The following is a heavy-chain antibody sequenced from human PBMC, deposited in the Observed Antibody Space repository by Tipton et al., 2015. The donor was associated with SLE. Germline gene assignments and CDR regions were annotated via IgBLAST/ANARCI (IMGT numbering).Heavy chain of an antibody. CDR3: AGCGSGILDAFDI. CDR2: IYISGST. J-gene: IGHJ3*02. CDR1: GYSISSGYY. D-gene: IGHD3-10*01. Sequence: TLSLTCAVSGYSISSGYYWSWIRQPAGKGLEWIGRIYISGSTNYTPSLKSRVTMSVDTSKNQFSLKLSSVTAADTAVYYCAGCGSGILDAFDIWGQGTMVTVSS. V-gene: IGHV4-61*02.